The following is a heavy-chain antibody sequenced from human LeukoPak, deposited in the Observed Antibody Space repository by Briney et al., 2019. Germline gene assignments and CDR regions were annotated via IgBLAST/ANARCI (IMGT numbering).Heavy chain of an antibody. CDR2: IYTSGST. Sequence: KTSETLSLTCTVSGGSISSGSYYWSWIRQPAGKGLEWIGRIYTSGSTNYNPSLKSRVTTSVDTSKNQFSLKLSSVTAADTAVYYCAREYYDFWTGARYYMDVWGKGTTVTVSS. V-gene: IGHV4-61*02. D-gene: IGHD3-3*01. CDR3: AREYYDFWTGARYYMDV. CDR1: GGSISSGSYY. J-gene: IGHJ6*03.